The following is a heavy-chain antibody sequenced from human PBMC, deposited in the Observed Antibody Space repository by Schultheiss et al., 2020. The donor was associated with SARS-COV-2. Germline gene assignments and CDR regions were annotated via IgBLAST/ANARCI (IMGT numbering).Heavy chain of an antibody. Sequence: SETLSLTCAVSGYSISSGYYWGWIRQPPGKGLEWIGEIYHSGSTNYNPSLKSRVTISVDKSKNQFSLKLSSVTAADTAVYYCARGTNPSYDFWSGYPLNWFDPWGQGTLVTVSS. V-gene: IGHV4-38-2*01. CDR1: GYSISSGYY. J-gene: IGHJ5*02. CDR3: ARGTNPSYDFWSGYPLNWFDP. CDR2: IYHSGST. D-gene: IGHD3-3*01.